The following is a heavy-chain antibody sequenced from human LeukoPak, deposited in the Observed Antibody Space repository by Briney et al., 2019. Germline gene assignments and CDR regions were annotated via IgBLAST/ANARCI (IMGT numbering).Heavy chain of an antibody. CDR3: ATDLEGYCSSTSCYRGPGRAFDI. V-gene: IGHV1-24*01. Sequence: ASVKVSCKASGGTFSSYAISWVRQAPGQGLEWMGGFDPEDGETIYAQKFQGRVTMTEDTSTDTAYMELSSLRSEDTAVYYCATDLEGYCSSTSCYRGPGRAFDIWGQGTMVTVSS. J-gene: IGHJ3*02. CDR1: GGTFSSYA. CDR2: FDPEDGET. D-gene: IGHD2-2*01.